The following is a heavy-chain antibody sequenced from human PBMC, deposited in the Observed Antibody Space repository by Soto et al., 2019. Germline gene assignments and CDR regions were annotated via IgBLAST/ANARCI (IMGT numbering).Heavy chain of an antibody. J-gene: IGHJ6*02. CDR1: GYNFPDYW. CDR2: IDPPDSYT. D-gene: IGHD6-6*01. CDR3: ARRENSSSPYYYHAMDV. V-gene: IGHV5-10-1*03. Sequence: EVQLVQSGAEVKRPGESLRISCKGSGYNFPDYWVTWLRQMPGKGLEWLARIDPPDSYTNYSPSFEGHVTISADESSSTAYLQWSSLKASDTAIYYCARRENSSSPYYYHAMDVWGQGTTVTVSS.